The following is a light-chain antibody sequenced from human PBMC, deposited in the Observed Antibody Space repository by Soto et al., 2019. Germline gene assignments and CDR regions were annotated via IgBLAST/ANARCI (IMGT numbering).Light chain of an antibody. J-gene: IGLJ3*02. V-gene: IGLV2-14*01. CDR3: SSYTSSNTWV. CDR2: EVS. CDR1: SSDVGGYNY. Sequence: QSALTQPASVSGSPGQSITISCTGTSSDVGGYNYVSWYQQHPGKVPRLMIYEVSNRPSGLSNRFSGSKSDNTASLTISGLQAEDEADYYCSSYTSSNTWVFGGGTKLHRP.